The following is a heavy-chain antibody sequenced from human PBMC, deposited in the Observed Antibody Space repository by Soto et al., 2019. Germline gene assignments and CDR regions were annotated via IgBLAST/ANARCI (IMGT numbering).Heavy chain of an antibody. J-gene: IGHJ4*02. V-gene: IGHV4-34*01. CDR3: ARGRRNRVYSSSKNDY. CDR2: INHSGST. CDR1: GGSFSGYY. Sequence: QVQLQQWGAGLLKPSETLSLTCAVYGGSFSGYYWSWIRQPPGKGLEWIGEINHSGSTNYNPSLKSRVTISVDTSKNQFSLKLSSVTAADTAVYYCARGRRNRVYSSSKNDYWGQGTLVTVSS. D-gene: IGHD6-13*01.